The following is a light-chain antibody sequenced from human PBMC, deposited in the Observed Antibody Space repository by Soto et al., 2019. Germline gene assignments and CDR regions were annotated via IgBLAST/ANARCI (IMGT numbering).Light chain of an antibody. CDR1: QSISSY. V-gene: IGKV1-39*01. CDR3: KQSYSTPYT. CDR2: AAS. J-gene: IGKJ2*01. Sequence: QISQSPSSLSSSVGVRVTITCLSSQSISSYLNWYQQKPGKAPKLLIYAASSLQSGVPSRFSGSGSGTDFTLTISSLQPEDFATYYCKQSYSTPYTFGQGTKVDIK.